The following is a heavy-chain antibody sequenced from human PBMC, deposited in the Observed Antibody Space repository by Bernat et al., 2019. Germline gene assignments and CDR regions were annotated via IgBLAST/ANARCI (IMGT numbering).Heavy chain of an antibody. CDR1: GFTVRSNY. V-gene: IGHV3-53*02. Sequence: EVQLVETGGGLIQPGGSLRLSCAASGFTVRSNYMSWVRQAPGKGLEVVAVIYCGGSTYYADSVKGRFTISRDNTKNTLYLQMNSLRGEDTAVYYCARDCALYGDYVDIWGQGTMVTVSS. D-gene: IGHD4-17*01. CDR2: IYCGGST. CDR3: ARDCALYGDYVDI. J-gene: IGHJ3*02.